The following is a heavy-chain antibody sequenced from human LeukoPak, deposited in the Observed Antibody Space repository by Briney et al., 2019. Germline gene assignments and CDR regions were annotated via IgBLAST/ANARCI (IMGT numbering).Heavy chain of an antibody. Sequence: GGSLRLSCAASGFTFSSYEMNWVRQAPGKGLEWVSYISSSGSTIYYADSVKGRFTISRDNAKNTLYLQMNSLRAEDTAVYYCARDIYYGSGSYSDRLYYYYYYYMDVWGKGTTVTVSS. J-gene: IGHJ6*03. CDR1: GFTFSSYE. CDR3: ARDIYYGSGSYSDRLYYYYYYYMDV. D-gene: IGHD3-10*01. V-gene: IGHV3-48*03. CDR2: ISSSGSTI.